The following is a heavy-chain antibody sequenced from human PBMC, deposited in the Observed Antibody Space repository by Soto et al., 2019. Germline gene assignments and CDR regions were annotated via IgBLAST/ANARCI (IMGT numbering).Heavy chain of an antibody. J-gene: IGHJ4*02. CDR2: ISGYNGNS. CDR3: ARDDGDSRAH. V-gene: IGHV1-18*01. Sequence: QVHLVQSGAEVKKPGASVKVSCKTSGYTFTNFGISWVRQAPGQGLEWLGWISGYNGNSKYAQKFQGRVTMTTDTSTSTGYLELRSLRSDDSAVYYFARDDGDSRAHWGQGTLVNVSS. CDR1: GYTFTNFG. D-gene: IGHD4-17*01.